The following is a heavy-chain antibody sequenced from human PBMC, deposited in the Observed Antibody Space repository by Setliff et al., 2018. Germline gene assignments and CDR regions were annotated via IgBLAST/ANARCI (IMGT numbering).Heavy chain of an antibody. CDR1: GGSISSSGYY. J-gene: IGHJ4*02. V-gene: IGHV4-39*07. Sequence: PSETLSLTCTVSGGSISSSGYYWGWIRQPPGKGLEWIGSIYYSGSTYYNPSLKSRVTISVDTSKNQFSLKLSSVTAADTAVYYCARRETYYNFWSGYYAYWGQGTLVTVSS. D-gene: IGHD3-3*01. CDR2: IYYSGST. CDR3: ARRETYYNFWSGYYAY.